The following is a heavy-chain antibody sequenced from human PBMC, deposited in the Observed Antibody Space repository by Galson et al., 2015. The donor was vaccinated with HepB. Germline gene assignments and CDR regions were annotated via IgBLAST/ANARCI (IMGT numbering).Heavy chain of an antibody. D-gene: IGHD5-18*01. Sequence: SLRLSCAASGFTFSSYAMHWVRQAPGKGLEWVAVISYDGSNKYYADSVKGRFTISRDNSKNTLYLQMNSLRAEDTAVYYCARDHGYSTPMVLDYWGQGTLVTVSS. CDR2: ISYDGSNK. V-gene: IGHV3-30-3*01. J-gene: IGHJ4*02. CDR3: ARDHGYSTPMVLDY. CDR1: GFTFSSYA.